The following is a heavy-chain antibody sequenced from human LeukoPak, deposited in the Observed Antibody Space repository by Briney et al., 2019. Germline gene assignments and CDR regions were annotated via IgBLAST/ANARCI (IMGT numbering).Heavy chain of an antibody. CDR1: GGSINRYY. CDR3: ARHLGAQSLIAFDI. J-gene: IGHJ3*02. V-gene: IGHV4-4*07. CDR2: IYSTGST. D-gene: IGHD3-16*01. Sequence: SETLSLTCTVYGGSINRYYWTWIRQPAGKGLEWIRRIYSTGSTNYNPSLKSRVTMSVDTSKNHFSLNLNSVTAADTAVYYCARHLGAQSLIAFDIWGRGTMVTVSS.